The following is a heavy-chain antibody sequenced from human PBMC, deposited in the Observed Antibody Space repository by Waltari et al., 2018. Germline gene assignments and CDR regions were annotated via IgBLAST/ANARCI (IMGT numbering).Heavy chain of an antibody. J-gene: IGHJ4*02. V-gene: IGHV4-59*01. CDR1: GGSISRYY. D-gene: IGHD6-19*01. Sequence: QVQLQESGPGLVQPSETLSLTCTVSGGSISRYYWSWLRQRPGKGLEWIGYIYYSGSTNYNPSLKSRVTISVDTSKNQFSLKLSSVTAADTAVYYCARGRPIAVAGTDWLPYFDYWGQGTLVTVSS. CDR2: IYYSGST. CDR3: ARGRPIAVAGTDWLPYFDY.